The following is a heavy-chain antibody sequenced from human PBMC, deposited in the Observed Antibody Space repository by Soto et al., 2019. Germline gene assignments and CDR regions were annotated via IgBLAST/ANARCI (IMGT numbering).Heavy chain of an antibody. D-gene: IGHD4-17*01. CDR2: IYYSGST. J-gene: IGHJ4*02. CDR3: ARTVTTGSIHLDY. Sequence: KPSETLSLTCTVSGGSVSSGSYYWSWIRQPPGKGLEWIGYIYYSGSTNYNPSLKSRVTISVDTSKNQFSLKLSSVTAADTAVYYCARTVTTGSIHLDYWGQGTLVTVSS. V-gene: IGHV4-61*01. CDR1: GGSVSSGSYY.